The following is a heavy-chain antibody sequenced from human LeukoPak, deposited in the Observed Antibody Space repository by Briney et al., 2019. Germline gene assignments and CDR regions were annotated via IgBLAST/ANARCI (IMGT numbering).Heavy chain of an antibody. CDR2: ISWNSGSI. J-gene: IGHJ4*02. V-gene: IGHV3-9*01. D-gene: IGHD7-27*01. Sequence: PGRSLRLSCAASGFTFDDYAMHWVRQAPGKGMEWISCISWNSGSIAYADSVKGRFTISRDNAKNSLYLQMSSLRAEDTALYYCASWGTAGDHWGQGTLVTVSS. CDR1: GFTFDDYA. CDR3: ASWGTAGDH.